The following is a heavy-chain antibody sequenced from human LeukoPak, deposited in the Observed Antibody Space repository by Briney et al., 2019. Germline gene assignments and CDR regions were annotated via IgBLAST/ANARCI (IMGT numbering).Heavy chain of an antibody. J-gene: IGHJ3*02. CDR3: ARTIGGWQYDGFDI. Sequence: GSLKVSWKGSGYSFTTYWIAWVRQMPGKGLEGMGIIYPSDSVTIYSPSFQGQVTISADKSISTAYLQWSSLKASDTAMYYCARTIGGWQYDGFDIWGQGTMVTVSS. V-gene: IGHV5-51*01. CDR1: GYSFTTYW. CDR2: IYPSDSVT. D-gene: IGHD6-19*01.